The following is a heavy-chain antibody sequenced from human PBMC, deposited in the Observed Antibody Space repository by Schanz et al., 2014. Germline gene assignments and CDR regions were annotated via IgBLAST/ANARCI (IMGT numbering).Heavy chain of an antibody. J-gene: IGHJ5*02. Sequence: EVQLVESGGGLVKPGGSLRLSCAASEFTFSTDAMSWVRQAPGKGLEWLSVISASGGDTYYADSVKGRFTISRDNAKNTLYLQMNSLRAEDTAVYYCARPALWFGDNCFDPWGQGTLVTVSS. CDR3: ARPALWFGDNCFDP. CDR2: ISASGGDT. V-gene: IGHV3-23*04. D-gene: IGHD3-10*01. CDR1: EFTFSTDA.